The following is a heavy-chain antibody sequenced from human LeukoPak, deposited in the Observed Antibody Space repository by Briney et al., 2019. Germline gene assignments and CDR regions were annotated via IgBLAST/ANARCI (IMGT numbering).Heavy chain of an antibody. V-gene: IGHV1-8*01. CDR2: MNPNSGNT. Sequence: ASVKVSCKASGYTFTSYDINWVRQATGQGLEWMGWMNPNSGNTGYAQKFQGRVTMTRNTSICTAYMELSSLRSEDTAVYYCARESGYYDFWSGYYYYYMDVWGKGTTVTVSS. J-gene: IGHJ6*03. CDR3: ARESGYYDFWSGYYYYYMDV. D-gene: IGHD3-3*01. CDR1: GYTFTSYD.